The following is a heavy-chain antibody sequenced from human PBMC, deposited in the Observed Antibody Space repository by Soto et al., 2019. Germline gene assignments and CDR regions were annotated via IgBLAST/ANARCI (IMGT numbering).Heavy chain of an antibody. CDR3: AITGIAAAGTDY. CDR1: GFTFSSYS. CDR2: ISSSSSYI. V-gene: IGHV3-21*01. Sequence: EVQLVESGGGLVKPGGSLRLSCAASGFTFSSYSMNWVRQAPGKGLEWVSSISSSSSYIYYADSVKGRFTISRDNAKNSRYLQMNSLRAEDTAVYYCAITGIAAAGTDYWGQGTLVTVSS. J-gene: IGHJ4*02. D-gene: IGHD6-13*01.